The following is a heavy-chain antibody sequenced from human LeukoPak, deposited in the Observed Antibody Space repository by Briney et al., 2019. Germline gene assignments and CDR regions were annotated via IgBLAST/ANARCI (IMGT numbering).Heavy chain of an antibody. CDR1: GFTFSSYS. V-gene: IGHV3-23*01. D-gene: IGHD3-16*01. J-gene: IGHJ2*01. CDR2: IRNNGGDI. CDR3: AKVAGGGGGDFWYFDL. Sequence: GGSLRLSCAASGFTFSSYSMSWVRQAPGKGLEWVSSIRNNGGDIYYADSVKGRFTISRDNYKNTLYLQIDRLRVGGMARYFCAKVAGGGGGDFWYFDLWGRGTLVTVSS.